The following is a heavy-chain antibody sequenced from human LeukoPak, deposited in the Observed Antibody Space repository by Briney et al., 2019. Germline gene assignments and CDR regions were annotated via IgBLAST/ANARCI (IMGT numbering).Heavy chain of an antibody. CDR1: GFTFSDHF. CDR2: SRNKAKSYTT. Sequence: PGGSLRLSCAVSGFTFSDHFLDWVRQAPGKGLEWVGRSRNKAKSYTTQYAPSVKRRFTISRNDSKNSLYLQMNNLETEDTAVYYCVRVGSVSGSDYLDYWGQGTLVTVSS. V-gene: IGHV3-72*01. J-gene: IGHJ4*02. D-gene: IGHD6-19*01. CDR3: VRVGSVSGSDYLDY.